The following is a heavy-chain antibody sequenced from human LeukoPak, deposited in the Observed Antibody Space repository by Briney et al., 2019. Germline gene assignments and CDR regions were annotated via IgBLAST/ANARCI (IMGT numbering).Heavy chain of an antibody. CDR1: GYSFTNYW. CDR3: ARSGPYYYYMDV. Sequence: GESLKISCKGSGYSFTNYWIGWVRQMPGKGLEWMGIIYPGDSAGDSDTRYSPSFQGQVTISADKSISTAYLQWSSLKASDTAMYYCARSGPYYYYMDVWGKGTTVTVSS. V-gene: IGHV5-51*01. CDR2: IYPGDSAGDSDT. D-gene: IGHD1-14*01. J-gene: IGHJ6*03.